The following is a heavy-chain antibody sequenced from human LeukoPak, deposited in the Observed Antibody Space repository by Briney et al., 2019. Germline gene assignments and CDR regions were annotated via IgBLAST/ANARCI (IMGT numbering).Heavy chain of an antibody. CDR2: ISAYNGNT. J-gene: IGHJ4*02. Sequence: ASVKVSCKASVYTFTIYGLGWVGQAPGQGLEWMGWISAYNGNTNYAQKLQGRVTMTTDTSTSTAYMELSSLRSDDTAVYYCARQAQYYYASSDPDYWGQGTLVTVSS. V-gene: IGHV1-18*01. CDR1: VYTFTIYG. D-gene: IGHD3-22*01. CDR3: ARQAQYYYASSDPDY.